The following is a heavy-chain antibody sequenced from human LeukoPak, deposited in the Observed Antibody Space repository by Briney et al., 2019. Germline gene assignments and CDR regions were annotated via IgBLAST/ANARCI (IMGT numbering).Heavy chain of an antibody. D-gene: IGHD6-25*01. V-gene: IGHV1-69*05. CDR1: GYTFTYRY. J-gene: IGHJ6*03. CDR2: IIPIFGTA. Sequence: ASVKVSCKASGYTFTYRYLHWVRQAPGQGLEWMGRIIPIFGTANYAQKFQGRVTITTDESTSTAYMELSSLRSEDTAVYYCAAANYYYYYYMDVWGKGTTVTVSS. CDR3: AAANYYYYYYMDV.